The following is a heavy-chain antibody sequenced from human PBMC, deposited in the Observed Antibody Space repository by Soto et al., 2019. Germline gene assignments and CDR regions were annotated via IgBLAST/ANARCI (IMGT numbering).Heavy chain of an antibody. CDR1: GYTFTSYH. V-gene: IGHV1-18*01. Sequence: QVQLVQSGAEVKKPGASVKVSCKASGYTFTSYHITWVRQAPGQGLEWMGWISAYNGNTNYAQKPQGSVTMTTDTSTSTPSMALRSLSSDATAVYYCASPSPPPRAWGQGTLVTVSS. CDR3: ASPSPPPRA. J-gene: IGHJ4*02. CDR2: ISAYNGNT.